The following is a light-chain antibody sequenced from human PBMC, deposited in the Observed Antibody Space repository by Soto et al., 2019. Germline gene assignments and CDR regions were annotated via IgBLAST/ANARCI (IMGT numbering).Light chain of an antibody. V-gene: IGLV2-14*01. CDR3: NSYRGSDTSYV. J-gene: IGLJ1*01. Sequence: SALTQPASVSGSPGQSITISCTGTSSGIGSYNYVAWYQQFPGKTPKLIIYEVRNRPSGVSFRFSGSKSGNTASLTISGLQAEDEADYYCNSYRGSDTSYVFGTGTKLTVL. CDR1: SSGIGSYNY. CDR2: EVR.